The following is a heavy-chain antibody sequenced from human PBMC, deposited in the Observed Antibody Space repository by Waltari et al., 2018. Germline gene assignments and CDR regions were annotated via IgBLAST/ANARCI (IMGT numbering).Heavy chain of an antibody. CDR3: ARDRWGESHGYGY. Sequence: QVQLVQSGVEVKKPGASVRVSCKASGSPFPVYYLHWIRQAPGQGPEWMGWINPNNGATHYAQKFQGRVTMTRDTSINTAYLEVTSDDTAVYFCARDRWGESHGYGYWGRGTLVTVSS. CDR1: GSPFPVYY. CDR2: INPNNGAT. D-gene: IGHD7-27*01. V-gene: IGHV1-2*02. J-gene: IGHJ4*02.